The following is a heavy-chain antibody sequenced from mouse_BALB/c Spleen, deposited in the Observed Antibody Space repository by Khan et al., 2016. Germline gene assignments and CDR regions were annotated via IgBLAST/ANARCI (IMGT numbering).Heavy chain of an antibody. J-gene: IGHJ1*01. Sequence: VQLKQSGPELVKPGASVKMSCKASGYTFTNYVMHWVKQKPGQGLEWIGYINPYIDGTEYNEKFKGKATLTSDKSSSTAYMELSSLTSEDSAVXYGARERESEIIYWYFDVWGAGTTVTVSS. D-gene: IGHD1-1*01. CDR1: GYTFTNYV. V-gene: IGHV1S136*01. CDR2: INPYIDGT. CDR3: ARERESEIIYWYFDV.